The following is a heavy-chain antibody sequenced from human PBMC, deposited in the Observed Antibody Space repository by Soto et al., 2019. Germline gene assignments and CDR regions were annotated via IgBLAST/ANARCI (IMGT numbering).Heavy chain of an antibody. CDR2: IYPGNSDT. J-gene: IGHJ4*02. D-gene: IGHD3-3*02. V-gene: IGHV5-51*01. CDR1: GYSFTNYW. CDR3: ARPYNPGLEEAFRF. Sequence: GESLKISCKGSGYSFTNYWIGWVRQMPGKGLEWMGIIYPGNSDTRYSPSFQGQVTISADKSISTAYLQWSSLKASDTALYYCARPYNPGLEEAFRFWGQGTLVTVSS.